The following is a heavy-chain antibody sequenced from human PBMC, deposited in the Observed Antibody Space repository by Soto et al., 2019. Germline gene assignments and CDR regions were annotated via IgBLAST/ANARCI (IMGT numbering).Heavy chain of an antibody. D-gene: IGHD6-19*01. Sequence: EVQLLESGGGLVQPGGSLRLSCAASGFTFSSYAMSWVRQAPGKGLEWVSAISGSGVSTYYADSVKGRFTISRDNSKNTLYLQMNSLRAEDTAVYSGAKPLCGYSSGWYFDYWGQGTLVTVSS. CDR3: AKPLCGYSSGWYFDY. CDR1: GFTFSSYA. V-gene: IGHV3-23*01. CDR2: ISGSGVST. J-gene: IGHJ4*02.